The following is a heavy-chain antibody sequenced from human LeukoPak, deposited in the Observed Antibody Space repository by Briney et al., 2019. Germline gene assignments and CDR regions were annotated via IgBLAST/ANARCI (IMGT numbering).Heavy chain of an antibody. Sequence: PSETLSLTCTVSGGSISSNSYYWGWNRQPPGTGLEWIGSIYYSGSTYYNPSLKSRVTISVDTSKNQFSLKLSSVTAADTAVYYCARDAGRVGYYSSTSCYRYYFDYWGQGTLVTVSS. D-gene: IGHD2-2*01. CDR3: ARDAGRVGYYSSTSCYRYYFDY. V-gene: IGHV4-39*07. J-gene: IGHJ4*02. CDR2: IYYSGST. CDR1: GGSISSNSYY.